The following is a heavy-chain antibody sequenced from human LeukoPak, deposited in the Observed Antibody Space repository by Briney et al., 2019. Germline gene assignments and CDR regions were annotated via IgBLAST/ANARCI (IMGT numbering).Heavy chain of an antibody. CDR2: INPNSGGT. D-gene: IGHD3-22*01. CDR3: ARGSNYYDSSGYPESFDY. CDR1: GYTFTGYY. Sequence: ASVKVSCKASGYTFTGYYMHWVRQAPGQGLEWMGRINPNSGGTNYAQKFQGRVTMTRDTSINTAYMELSRLRSDDTAVYYCARGSNYYDSSGYPESFDYWGQGTLVTVSS. J-gene: IGHJ4*02. V-gene: IGHV1-2*06.